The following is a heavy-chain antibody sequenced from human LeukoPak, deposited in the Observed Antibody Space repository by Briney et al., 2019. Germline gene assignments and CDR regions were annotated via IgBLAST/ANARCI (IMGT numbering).Heavy chain of an antibody. CDR3: ARDKNGSSGWHSFFDY. CDR1: GYTFTGYY. CDR2: IDPNSGGT. Sequence: ASVKVSCKASGYTFTGYYMHWVRQAPGQGLEWMGWIDPNSGGTYFAQKFQGRVTMTRDTSISTAYMQLGRLRSDDTAVYYCARDKNGSSGWHSFFDYWGQGTLVTVSS. D-gene: IGHD6-19*01. V-gene: IGHV1-2*02. J-gene: IGHJ4*02.